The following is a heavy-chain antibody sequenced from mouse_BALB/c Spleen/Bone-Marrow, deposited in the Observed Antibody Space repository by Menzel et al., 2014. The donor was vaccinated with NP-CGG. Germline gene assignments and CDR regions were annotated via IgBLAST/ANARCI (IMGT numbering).Heavy chain of an antibody. J-gene: IGHJ4*01. CDR3: AGFGITKEEGYYYAMDY. D-gene: IGHD2-4*01. CDR1: GFNIXDTY. V-gene: IGHV14-3*02. Sequence: EVKLQESGAELVKPGASVKLSCTASGFNIXDTYMHWVKQRPEQGLEWIGRIDPANGNTKYDPKFQGKATITADTSSNTAYLQLSSLTSEDTAVYYCAGFGITKEEGYYYAMDYWGQGTSVTVSS. CDR2: IDPANGNT.